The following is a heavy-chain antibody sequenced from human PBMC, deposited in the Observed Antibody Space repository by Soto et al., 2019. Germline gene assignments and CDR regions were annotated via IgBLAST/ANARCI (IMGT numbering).Heavy chain of an antibody. CDR1: GGSISSYY. Sequence: SETLSLTCTVSGGSISSYYWSWIRQPPGKGLGWIGYIYYSGSTNYNPSLKSRVTISVDTSKNQFSLKLSSVTAADTAVYYCARDHGTGTTRLRYFDYWGQGTLVTVSS. V-gene: IGHV4-59*01. J-gene: IGHJ4*02. D-gene: IGHD1-7*01. CDR3: ARDHGTGTTRLRYFDY. CDR2: IYYSGST.